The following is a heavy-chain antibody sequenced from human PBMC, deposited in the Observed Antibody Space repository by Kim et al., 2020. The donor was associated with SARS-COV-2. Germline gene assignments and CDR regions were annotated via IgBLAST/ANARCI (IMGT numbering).Heavy chain of an antibody. Sequence: GGSLRLSCAVSGFTFSSYGMHWVRQAPGKGLEWVAVIWYDGSNKYYADSVKGRFTISRDNSKNTLYLQMNSLRAEDTAVYYCARDQGYSYEFDYWGQGTLVTVSS. V-gene: IGHV3-33*01. D-gene: IGHD5-18*01. J-gene: IGHJ4*02. CDR2: IWYDGSNK. CDR3: ARDQGYSYEFDY. CDR1: GFTFSSYG.